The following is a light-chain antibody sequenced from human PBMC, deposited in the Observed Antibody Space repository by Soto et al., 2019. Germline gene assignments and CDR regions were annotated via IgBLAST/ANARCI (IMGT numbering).Light chain of an antibody. CDR3: GTLDSSLSAVV. Sequence: QSVLTQPPSVSAAPGQTVTISCSGSSFNIGNNYVSWYQQLPGTAPKLLIYDNNKRPSGIPDRFSGSKSGTSATLGITGLQTGDEADYYCGTLDSSLSAVVFGGGTKLAVL. CDR2: DNN. V-gene: IGLV1-51*01. J-gene: IGLJ2*01. CDR1: SFNIGNNY.